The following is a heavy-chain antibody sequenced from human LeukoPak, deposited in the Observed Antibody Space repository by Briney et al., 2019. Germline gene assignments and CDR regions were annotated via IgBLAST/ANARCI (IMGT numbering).Heavy chain of an antibody. CDR3: ARTLAGYSSSSYYYYYMDV. V-gene: IGHV4-4*07. D-gene: IGHD6-13*01. J-gene: IGHJ6*03. Sequence: PSETLSLTCTVSGGPISSYYWSWIRQPAGKGLEWIGRIYTSGSTNYNPSLKSRVTMSVDTSKNQFSLKLSSVTAADTAVYYCARTLAGYSSSSYYYYYMDVWGKGTTVTVSS. CDR1: GGPISSYY. CDR2: IYTSGST.